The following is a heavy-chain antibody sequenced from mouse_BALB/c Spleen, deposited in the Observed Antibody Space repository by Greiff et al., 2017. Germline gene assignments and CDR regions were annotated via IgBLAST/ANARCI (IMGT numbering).Heavy chain of an antibody. CDR2: ISSGSSTI. J-gene: IGHJ2*01. D-gene: IGHD6-1*01. Sequence: EVKLVESGGGLVKPGGSRKLSCAASGFTFSSFGMHWVRQAPEKGLEWVAYISSGSSTIYYADTVKGRFTISRDNPKNTLFLQMTSLRSEDTAMYYCARSPLDYWGQGTTLTVSS. CDR3: ARSPLDY. CDR1: GFTFSSFG. V-gene: IGHV5-17*02.